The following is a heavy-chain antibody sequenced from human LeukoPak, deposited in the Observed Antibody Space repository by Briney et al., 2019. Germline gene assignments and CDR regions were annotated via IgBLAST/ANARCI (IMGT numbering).Heavy chain of an antibody. D-gene: IGHD4-17*01. V-gene: IGHV3-7*01. CDR1: GLTFSTYW. Sequence: GSLRLSCAASGLTFSTYWMSWVRQTPGKGLEWVANIKQDGSEKYYVDSVKGRFTISRDNAKNSLYLQMNSVRAEDTAVYYCARDRGDYGDCHDYWGQGTLVTVSS. J-gene: IGHJ4*02. CDR3: ARDRGDYGDCHDY. CDR2: IKQDGSEK.